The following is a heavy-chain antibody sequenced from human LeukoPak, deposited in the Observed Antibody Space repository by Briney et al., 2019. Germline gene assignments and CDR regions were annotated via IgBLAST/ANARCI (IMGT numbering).Heavy chain of an antibody. Sequence: PGGSLRLSCATSGFNFNSKWMTWVRDAPGKGLEWVANINQDGSEKYHGDSVKGRFTISRDNAKSSLFLEMSSLRAEDTAVYYCADPPSDFWGQGTLVAVSS. CDR3: ADPPSDF. CDR2: INQDGSEK. J-gene: IGHJ4*02. V-gene: IGHV3-7*01. CDR1: GFNFNSKW.